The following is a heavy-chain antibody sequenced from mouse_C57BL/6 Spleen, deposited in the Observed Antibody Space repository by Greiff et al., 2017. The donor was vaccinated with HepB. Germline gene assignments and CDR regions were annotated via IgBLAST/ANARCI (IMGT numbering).Heavy chain of an antibody. D-gene: IGHD1-1*01. Sequence: EVQRVESGGGLVQPKGSLKLSCAASGFSFNTYAMNWVRQAPGKGLEWVARIRSKSNNYATYYADSVKDRFTISRDDSESMLYLQMNNLKTEDTAMYYCVRRAITTEFAYWGQGTLVTVSA. CDR3: VRRAITTEFAY. CDR1: GFSFNTYA. J-gene: IGHJ3*01. CDR2: IRSKSNNYAT. V-gene: IGHV10-1*01.